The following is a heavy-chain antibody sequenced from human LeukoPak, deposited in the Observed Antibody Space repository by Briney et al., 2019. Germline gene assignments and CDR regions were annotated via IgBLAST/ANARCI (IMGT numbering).Heavy chain of an antibody. CDR1: GDSIRSYY. J-gene: IGHJ4*02. Sequence: PSETLSLNCTVSGDSIRSYYWSWIRQPPGKGLEWIGYFYYSGSTNYNPSLKSRVTISIDMSKNQFSLKLRSVTAADTAVYYCTRGPNSSGWYYFDYWGQGTVVTVSS. CDR2: FYYSGST. CDR3: TRGPNSSGWYYFDY. V-gene: IGHV4-59*01. D-gene: IGHD6-19*01.